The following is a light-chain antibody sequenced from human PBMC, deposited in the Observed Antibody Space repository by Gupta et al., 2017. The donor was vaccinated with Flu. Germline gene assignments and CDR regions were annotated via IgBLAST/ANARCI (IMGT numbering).Light chain of an antibody. V-gene: IGLV6-57*01. CDR1: SGNLASNY. CDR2: DDD. J-gene: IGLJ3*02. CDR3: QSYDNDNWV. Sequence: NFMLTQPHSVSESPGKTVTISCTRSSGNLASNYVQWYQQRPGSSPTTVIYDDDQRPSGVPDRFSGSIDSSSNSASLTISGLKTDDEAHYYCQSYDNDNWVFGGGTKLAVL.